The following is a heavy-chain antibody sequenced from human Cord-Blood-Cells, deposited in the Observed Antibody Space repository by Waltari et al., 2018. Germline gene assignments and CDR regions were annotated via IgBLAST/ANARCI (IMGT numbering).Heavy chain of an antibody. J-gene: IGHJ6*03. V-gene: IGHV4-34*01. CDR1: GGSFSGYY. CDR3: ARGPSLSIAAAGTVYYYYYMDV. Sequence: QVQLQQWGAGLLKPSETLSLTCAVYGGSFSGYYWSWIRQPPGKGLEWIGEINHSGSTNYNPSLKSRVTISVDTSKNQFSLKLSSVTAADTAVYYCARGPSLSIAAAGTVYYYYYMDVWGKGTTVTVSS. D-gene: IGHD6-13*01. CDR2: INHSGST.